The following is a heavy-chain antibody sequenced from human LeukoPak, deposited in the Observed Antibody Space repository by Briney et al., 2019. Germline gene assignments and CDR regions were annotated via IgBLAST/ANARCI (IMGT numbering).Heavy chain of an antibody. Sequence: PSETLSLTCTVSGGSISSYYWSWIRQPAGKGLEWIGRIYTSESTNYNPSLKSRVTISVDTSKNQFTLKLSSVTAADTAVYYCARGRYGWLPFDYWGQGTLVTVSS. CDR3: ARGRYGWLPFDY. D-gene: IGHD3-16*01. V-gene: IGHV4-4*07. J-gene: IGHJ4*02. CDR2: IYTSEST. CDR1: GGSISSYY.